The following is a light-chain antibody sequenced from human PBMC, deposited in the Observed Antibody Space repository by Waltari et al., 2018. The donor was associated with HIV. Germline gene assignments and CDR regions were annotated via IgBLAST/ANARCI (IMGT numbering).Light chain of an antibody. CDR1: NRHIGFYSS. CDR2: GVT. J-gene: IGLJ3*02. V-gene: IGLV2-14*01. CDR3: SSYTSGDTVL. Sequence: QSALTQPASVSGSPGQSPTLSCTGTNRHIGFYSSFSWYRQYPGKAPQLIIYGVTSRPSGVSSRFSGSKSGNTASLTISGLHVDDEADYYCSSYTSGDTVLFGGGTKLTVL.